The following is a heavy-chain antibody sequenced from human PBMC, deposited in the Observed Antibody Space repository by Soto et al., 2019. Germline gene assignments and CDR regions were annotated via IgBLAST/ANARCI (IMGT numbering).Heavy chain of an antibody. CDR1: GFTFTSSA. Sequence: SVKASCKASGFTFTSSALQSPRQARGQRLEGIGWIVVGSGNTNYAQKFQERVTVTRDMSTSTAYMELSSLRSEDTAVYYCAADRRLWSGYPTFDYWGQGTLVTVSS. J-gene: IGHJ4*02. V-gene: IGHV1-58*01. CDR3: AADRRLWSGYPTFDY. D-gene: IGHD3-3*01. CDR2: IVVGSGNT.